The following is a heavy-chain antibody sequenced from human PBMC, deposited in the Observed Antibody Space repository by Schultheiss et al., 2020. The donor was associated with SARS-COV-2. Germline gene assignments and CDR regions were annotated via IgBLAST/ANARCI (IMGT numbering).Heavy chain of an antibody. V-gene: IGHV4-38-2*01. D-gene: IGHD3-22*01. CDR3: ATEYYDSSGYYYGMDV. Sequence: SETLSLTCAVSGYSISSGYYWGWIRQPPGKGLEWIGSIYHSGSTYYNPSLKSRVTISVDKSKNQFSLKLSSVTAADTAVYYCATEYYDSSGYYYGMDVWGQGTTVTVSS. J-gene: IGHJ6*02. CDR2: IYHSGST. CDR1: GYSISSGYY.